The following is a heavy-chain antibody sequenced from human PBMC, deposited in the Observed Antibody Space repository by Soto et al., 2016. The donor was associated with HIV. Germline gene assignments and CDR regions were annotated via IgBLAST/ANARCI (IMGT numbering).Heavy chain of an antibody. CDR3: ARGPLRGFGEFLGYNYYGLDV. CDR1: GFTFNSYT. V-gene: IGHV3-64*01. D-gene: IGHD3-10*01. CDR2: ITTNGDTA. J-gene: IGHJ6*02. Sequence: EVQLVNSGGGLVQPGGSLRLSCVASGFTFNSYTMHWVRQTPGKGLEYLAVITTNGDTAYYANSVKGRFTISRDNSKNTLYLQMGSLRGEDTAVYYCARGPLRGFGEFLGYNYYGLDVWGQRGPRSPSP.